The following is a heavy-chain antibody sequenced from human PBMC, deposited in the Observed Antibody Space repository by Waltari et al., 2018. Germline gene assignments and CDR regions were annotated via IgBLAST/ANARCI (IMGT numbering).Heavy chain of an antibody. CDR1: GFTFSSHW. Sequence: EVQLVESGGGLVQPGGSLRLSCAASGFTFSSHWMSWVRQAPGKGLEWVANIKQDGSEKYYVDSVKGRFTISRDNAKNSLYLQMNSLRAEDTAVYYCAREALWFGESVFFDYWGQGTLVTVSS. D-gene: IGHD3-10*01. V-gene: IGHV3-7*01. CDR2: IKQDGSEK. J-gene: IGHJ4*02. CDR3: AREALWFGESVFFDY.